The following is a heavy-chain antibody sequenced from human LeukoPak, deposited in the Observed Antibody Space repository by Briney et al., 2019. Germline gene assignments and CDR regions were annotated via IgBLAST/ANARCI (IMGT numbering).Heavy chain of an antibody. J-gene: IGHJ5*02. CDR1: GGSISSGDFY. CDR2: IYYGGNT. D-gene: IGHD6-19*01. V-gene: IGHV4-30-4*01. Sequence: SETLSLTCTVSGGSISSGDFYWSWIRQPPGKGLEWIGYIYYGGNTSYNPSLRSRLTISVDTSKNQFSLKLNSLTVADTAVYYCARGPSYRNGWGWFDPWGQGTPVSVSS. CDR3: ARGPSYRNGWGWFDP.